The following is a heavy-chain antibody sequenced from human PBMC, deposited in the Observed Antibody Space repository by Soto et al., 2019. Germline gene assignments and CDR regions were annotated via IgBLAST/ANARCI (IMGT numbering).Heavy chain of an antibody. D-gene: IGHD2-15*01. CDR1: GFSFSNYA. CDR3: AKLIRGKLLRQYCDY. V-gene: IGHV3-23*01. CDR2: ISGSGGST. Sequence: GGSLRLSFAASGFSFSNYAMSWVRQAPGKGLEWVSAISGSGGSTYYADSVKGRFTISRDNSKNTLYLQMNSLRAEDTAVYYCAKLIRGKLLRQYCDYWGQGTLVTLST. J-gene: IGHJ4*02.